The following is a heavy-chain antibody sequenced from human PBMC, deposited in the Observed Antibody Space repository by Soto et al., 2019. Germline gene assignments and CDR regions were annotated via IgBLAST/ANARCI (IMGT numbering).Heavy chain of an antibody. CDR1: GFTFGDYA. D-gene: IGHD2-15*01. CDR2: IRSKAYGGTT. CDR3: TYCSGGSCDWFDP. V-gene: IGHV3-49*03. J-gene: IGHJ5*02. Sequence: GGSLRLSCTASGFTFGDYAMSWFRQAPGKGLEWVGFIRSKAYGGTTEYAASVKGRFTISRDDSKSIAYLQMNSLKTEDTAVYYCTYCSGGSCDWFDPWGQGTLVTVSS.